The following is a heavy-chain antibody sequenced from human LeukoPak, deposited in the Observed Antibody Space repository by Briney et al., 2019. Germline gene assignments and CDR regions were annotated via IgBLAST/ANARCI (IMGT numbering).Heavy chain of an antibody. D-gene: IGHD3-10*01. J-gene: IGHJ6*03. CDR1: GGSISTSNW. CDR3: ARVSDYYGSGSLNYYYYYMDV. CDR2: IYHSGTT. V-gene: IGHV4-4*02. Sequence: SETLSLTCAVSGGSISTSNWWSWVRQPPGKGLEWIGEIYHSGTTNYNPSLKSRVTISVDTSKNQFSLKLSSVTAADTAVYYCARVSDYYGSGSLNYYYYYMDVWGKGTTVTISS.